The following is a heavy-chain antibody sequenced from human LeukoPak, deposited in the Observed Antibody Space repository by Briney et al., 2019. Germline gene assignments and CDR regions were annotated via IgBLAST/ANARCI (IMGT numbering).Heavy chain of an antibody. V-gene: IGHV4-59*08. D-gene: IGHD6-19*01. CDR2: IYYSGST. J-gene: IGHJ4*02. CDR3: TRSSGWRSPLAY. CDR1: GGSISSYY. Sequence: PSETLSLTCTVSGGSISSYYWSWIRQPPGKGLEWIGYIYYSGSTNYNPSLKSRVTVSVDTSKNQFSLKVSSVTAADTAVYYCTRSSGWRSPLAYWGQGTLVTVSS.